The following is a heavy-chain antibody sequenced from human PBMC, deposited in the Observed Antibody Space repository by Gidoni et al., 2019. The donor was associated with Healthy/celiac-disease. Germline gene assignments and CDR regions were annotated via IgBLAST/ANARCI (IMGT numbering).Heavy chain of an antibody. J-gene: IGHJ6*02. CDR2: ISWNSGII. CDR1: GFTFAHDA. V-gene: IGHV3-9*01. D-gene: IGHD3-10*01. CDR3: AKDIGGLVRGVIISGRYGMDV. Sequence: EVQLVESGGGLVQPGRSLRLSCAGSGFTFAHDAIYWVRQGPGKGLEWVSGISWNSGIIAYADSAKGRFTISRDNAKNSLYLQMNSLRAEDTALYYCAKDIGGLVRGVIISGRYGMDVWGQGTTVTVSS.